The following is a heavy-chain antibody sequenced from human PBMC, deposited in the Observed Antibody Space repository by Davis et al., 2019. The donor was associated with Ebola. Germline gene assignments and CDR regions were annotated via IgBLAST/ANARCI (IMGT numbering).Heavy chain of an antibody. CDR1: GYSFTSYW. CDR3: VRILAVYANALDI. Sequence: GESLKISCKGSGYSFTSYWIGWVRQMPGKGLEWMGIVYPGDSDTRYSPSFQGQVTISADKSISTAYLQWSSLKASDTAMYYCVRILAVYANALDIWGQGTMVTVSS. D-gene: IGHD2-8*02. CDR2: VYPGDSDT. J-gene: IGHJ3*02. V-gene: IGHV5-51*01.